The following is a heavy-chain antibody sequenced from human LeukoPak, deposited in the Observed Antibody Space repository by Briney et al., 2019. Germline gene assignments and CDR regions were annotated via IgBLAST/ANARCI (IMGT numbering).Heavy chain of an antibody. CDR1: GGSISSYY. Sequence: SETLSLTCAVSGGSISSYYWSWIRQPPGKGLEWIGYTHYSGSTDYNPSLKTRATISVDTSKNQFSLKLSSVTAADTAVYYCATGAAGTVPFDYWGQGTLVTVSS. CDR3: ATGAAGTVPFDY. V-gene: IGHV4-59*08. D-gene: IGHD6-13*01. CDR2: THYSGST. J-gene: IGHJ4*02.